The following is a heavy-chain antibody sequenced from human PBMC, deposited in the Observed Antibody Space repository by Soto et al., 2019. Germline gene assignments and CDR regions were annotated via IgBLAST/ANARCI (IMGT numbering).Heavy chain of an antibody. J-gene: IGHJ6*02. CDR3: ARQPLGYGSRSYYNSYYYYGMDV. D-gene: IGHD3-10*01. CDR2: IYPGDSDT. CDR1: GYSFTSYW. V-gene: IGHV5-51*01. Sequence: GESLKISCKGSGYSFTSYWIGWVRQMPGKGLEWMGIIYPGDSDTRYSPSFQGQVTISADKSISTAYLQWSSLKASDTAMYYCARQPLGYGSRSYYNSYYYYGMDVWGQGTTVTVSS.